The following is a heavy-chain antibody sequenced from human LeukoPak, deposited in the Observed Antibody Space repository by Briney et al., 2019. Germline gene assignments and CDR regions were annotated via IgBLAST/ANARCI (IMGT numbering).Heavy chain of an antibody. D-gene: IGHD3-22*01. V-gene: IGHV4-34*01. CDR2: MNPSGST. CDR3: ARGRQDVTMIVVVMTAVSYYLDV. Sequence: PSESLSLTCAVYGGSFSGYYWTWIRQTPEKGLEWVGEMNPSGSTNYNPSLKSRITISVDTSKNQFSLELSSVTAADTAVYYCARGRQDVTMIVVVMTAVSYYLDVWGKGTTVTVS. J-gene: IGHJ6*03. CDR1: GGSFSGYY.